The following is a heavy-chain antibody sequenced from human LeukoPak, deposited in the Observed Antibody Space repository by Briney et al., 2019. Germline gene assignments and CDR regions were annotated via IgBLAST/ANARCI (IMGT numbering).Heavy chain of an antibody. Sequence: PSETLSLTCTVSSGSISSNSYYWGWIRQPPGKGLEWIASFYFSGSTYYNPSLKSRVTIYLHTSKNQVSLNLNSVTAADTAVYYCARQSDYGFDYWGQGTLVTVSS. D-gene: IGHD4-17*01. J-gene: IGHJ4*02. V-gene: IGHV4-39*01. CDR3: ARQSDYGFDY. CDR1: SGSISSNSYY. CDR2: FYFSGST.